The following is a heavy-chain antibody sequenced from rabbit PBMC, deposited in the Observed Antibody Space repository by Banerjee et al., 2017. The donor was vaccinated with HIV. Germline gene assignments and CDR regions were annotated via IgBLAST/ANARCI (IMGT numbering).Heavy chain of an antibody. Sequence: QEQLVESGGGLVKPGASLTLTCTASGFSFSSGYDMCWVRQAPGKGLEWIACVSTDNSGNTYYASWAKGRFTISKTSSTTVTLQMTSLTAADTATYFCARDGASGYNFNLWGPGTLVTVS. CDR1: GFSFSSGYD. CDR2: VSTDNSGNT. CDR3: ARDGASGYNFNL. V-gene: IGHV1S45*01. J-gene: IGHJ4*01. D-gene: IGHD1-1*01.